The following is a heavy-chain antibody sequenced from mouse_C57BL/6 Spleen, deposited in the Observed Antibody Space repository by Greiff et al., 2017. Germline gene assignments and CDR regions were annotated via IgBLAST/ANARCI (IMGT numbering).Heavy chain of an antibody. CDR2: IWSGGST. D-gene: IGHD2-3*01. CDR3: ARTDDGYYYYAMDY. V-gene: IGHV2-2*01. J-gene: IGHJ4*01. CDR1: GFSLTSYG. Sequence: VQLVESGPGLVQPSQSLSITCTVSGFSLTSYGVHWVRQSPGKGLEWLGVIWSGGSTDYNAAFISRLSISKDNSKSQVFFKMNSLQADDTAIYYCARTDDGYYYYAMDYWGQGTSVTVSS.